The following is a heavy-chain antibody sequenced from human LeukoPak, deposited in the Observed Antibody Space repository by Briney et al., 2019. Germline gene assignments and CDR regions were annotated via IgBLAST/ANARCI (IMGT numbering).Heavy chain of an antibody. D-gene: IGHD2/OR15-2a*01. CDR3: ARHVYRDSMPLFDY. Sequence: GESLKISCKGSGYSFTSYWIGWVRQIPGKGLEWMGIIYPGDSDTRYSPSFQGQVTISADKSISTAYLQWSSLKASDTAMYYCARHVYRDSMPLFDYWGQGTLVSVSS. V-gene: IGHV5-51*01. J-gene: IGHJ4*02. CDR1: GYSFTSYW. CDR2: IYPGDSDT.